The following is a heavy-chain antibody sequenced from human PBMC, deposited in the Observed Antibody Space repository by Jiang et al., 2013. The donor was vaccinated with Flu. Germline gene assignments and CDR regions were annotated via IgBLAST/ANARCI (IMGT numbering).Heavy chain of an antibody. CDR1: GFSFSTYY. D-gene: IGHD7-27*01. CDR3: ARECWGRGDSDGFDV. Sequence: VQLVESGGGLVQPGGSLRLSCVASGFSFSTYYMTWVRQAPGKGLEWVADINQDGSQRRYVDSLEGRLSISRDNTKNSVILQMSRLREEDTAIYYCARECWGRGDSDGFDVWGQGTMVTVSS. V-gene: IGHV3-7*01. CDR2: INQDGSQR. J-gene: IGHJ3*01.